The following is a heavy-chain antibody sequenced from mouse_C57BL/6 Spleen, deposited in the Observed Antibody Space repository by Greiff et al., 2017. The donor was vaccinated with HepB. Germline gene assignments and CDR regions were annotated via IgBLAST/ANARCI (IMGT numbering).Heavy chain of an antibody. V-gene: IGHV1-4*01. D-gene: IGHD1-1*02. Sequence: VQLQQSGAELARPGASVKMSCKASGYTFTSYTMHWVKQRPGQGLEWIGYINPSSGYTKYNQKFKDKATLTADKSSSTAYLQLRSLKSEDYAVYYCAREEPYGDYWGQGTTLTVSS. J-gene: IGHJ2*01. CDR2: INPSSGYT. CDR1: GYTFTSYT. CDR3: AREEPYGDY.